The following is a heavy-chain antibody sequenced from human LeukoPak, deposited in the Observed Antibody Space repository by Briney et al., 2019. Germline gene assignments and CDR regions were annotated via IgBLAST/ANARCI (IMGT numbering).Heavy chain of an antibody. CDR3: AKDMYYRGSGSYFNVAS. Sequence: GGALRLSCAGSGCTFSNSAMNGVGQAPGKGGEGVGVISYDGNKKYYSDSVKGRFTISRDNSKTTMYLQMNSLRAEDTAVHYCAKDMYYRGSGSYFNVASWGQGTLVTASS. J-gene: IGHJ4*02. D-gene: IGHD3-10*01. CDR1: GCTFSNSA. V-gene: IGHV3-30*18. CDR2: ISYDGNKK.